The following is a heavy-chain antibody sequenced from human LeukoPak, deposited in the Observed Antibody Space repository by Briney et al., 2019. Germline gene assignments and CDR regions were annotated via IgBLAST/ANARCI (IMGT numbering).Heavy chain of an antibody. CDR1: GGSFSGYY. CDR3: ARSYYDSSGYPQY. J-gene: IGHJ4*02. Sequence: LSLTCAVYGGSFSGYYWSWIRQPPGKGLEWVAVIWYDGSNKYYADSVKGRFTISRDNSKNTLYLQMNSLRAEDTAVYYCARSYYDSSGYPQYWGQGTLVTVSS. D-gene: IGHD3-22*01. V-gene: IGHV3-33*08. CDR2: IWYDGSNK.